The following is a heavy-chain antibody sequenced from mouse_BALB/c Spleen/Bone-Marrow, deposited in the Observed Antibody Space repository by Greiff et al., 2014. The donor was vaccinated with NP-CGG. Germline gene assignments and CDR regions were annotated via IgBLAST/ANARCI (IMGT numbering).Heavy chain of an antibody. CDR1: GYTFTSYW. CDR2: INPSTGYT. J-gene: IGHJ3*01. Sequence: VKLMESXAELAKPGASVKMSCKASGYTFTSYWMHWVKQRPGQGLEWIGYINPSTGYTEYNQKFKDKATLTADKSSSTAYMQLSSLTSEDSAVYYCAREGYYGSPFAYWGQGTLVTVSA. D-gene: IGHD1-1*01. V-gene: IGHV1-7*01. CDR3: AREGYYGSPFAY.